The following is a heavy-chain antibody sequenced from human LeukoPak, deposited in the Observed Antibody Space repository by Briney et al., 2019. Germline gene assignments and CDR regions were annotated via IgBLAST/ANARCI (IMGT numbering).Heavy chain of an antibody. D-gene: IGHD2-8*01. CDR3: AKVYAGYYNMDV. CDR1: GFTFSSCA. CDR2: ISPSGGST. Sequence: GGSLRLSCAAAGFTFSSCAMRWVRQAPGKGLEWVSSISPSGGSTYYADSVKGRFTISRDNSKNTLYLQMNGLRAEDTAVYYCAKVYAGYYNMDVWGQGTTVTVS. V-gene: IGHV3-23*01. J-gene: IGHJ6*02.